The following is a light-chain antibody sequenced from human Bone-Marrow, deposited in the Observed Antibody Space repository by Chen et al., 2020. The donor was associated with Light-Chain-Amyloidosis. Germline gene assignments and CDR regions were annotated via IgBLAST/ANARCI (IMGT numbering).Light chain of an antibody. J-gene: IGLJ2*01. CDR3: QSADSSGTYEVI. Sequence: SYELTQPPSVSVSPGQTARITCSGDDLPTKYAYWYQQKPGQAPVLVIHRDTERASGISERFSGASAGTTATLTNSGVQAEDAADYHCQSADSSGTYEVIFGGGTKLTVL. V-gene: IGLV3-25*03. CDR2: RDT. CDR1: DLPTKY.